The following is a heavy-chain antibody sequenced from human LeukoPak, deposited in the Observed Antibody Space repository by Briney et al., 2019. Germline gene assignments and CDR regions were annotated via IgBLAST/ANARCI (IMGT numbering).Heavy chain of an antibody. D-gene: IGHD2-2*01. CDR2: ISRSSGIT. Sequence: GGSLRLSRADSGYTFSGSAMSWVRQAPGKGLGCVSAISRSSGITYYANTVKGRFTISRDNSKDTLDLQMNSPRGEGTAVYYCSNTALLLWRPNYFDCWGEGTLVTVP. CDR3: SNTALLLWRPNYFDC. J-gene: IGHJ4*02. V-gene: IGHV3-23*01. CDR1: GYTFSGSA.